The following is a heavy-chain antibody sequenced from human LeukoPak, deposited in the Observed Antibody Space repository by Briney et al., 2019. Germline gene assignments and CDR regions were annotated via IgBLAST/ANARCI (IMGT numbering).Heavy chain of an antibody. CDR1: GGSISSYY. J-gene: IGHJ3*02. Sequence: SETLSLTCTVSGGSISSYYWSWIRQPAGKGLEWIGRIYTSGSTNYNPSLKSRVTISVDTSKNQFSLKLSSVTAADTAVYYCARVDSSGYYPIPDAFDIWGQGTMVTVSS. CDR2: IYTSGST. D-gene: IGHD3-22*01. V-gene: IGHV4-4*07. CDR3: ARVDSSGYYPIPDAFDI.